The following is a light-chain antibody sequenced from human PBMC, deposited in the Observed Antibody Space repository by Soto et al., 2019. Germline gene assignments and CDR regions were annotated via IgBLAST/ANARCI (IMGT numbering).Light chain of an antibody. CDR3: SYYEASNIVF. V-gene: IGLV2-8*01. Sequence: QSALTQPPSASGSPGQSVTISCTGTSSDVGGYNYVSWYQQHPGKAPKLMIYEVSKRPSGVPDRFSGSKSGNTASLTVSGFQAGEGANSSSSYYEASNIVFFGGGP. J-gene: IGLJ2*01. CDR1: SSDVGGYNY. CDR2: EVS.